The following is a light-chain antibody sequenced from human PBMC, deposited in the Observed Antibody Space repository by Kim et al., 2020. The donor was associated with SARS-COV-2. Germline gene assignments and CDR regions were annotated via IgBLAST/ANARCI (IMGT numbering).Light chain of an antibody. J-gene: IGLJ2*01. CDR2: QDS. CDR3: QAWDSSTVV. Sequence: VSPGQTASITCSGDKLGDKYACWYQQKPGQSPVLVIYQDSKRPSGIPERFSGSNSGNTDTLTISGTQAMDEADYYCQAWDSSTVVFGGGTQLTVL. CDR1: KLGDKY. V-gene: IGLV3-1*01.